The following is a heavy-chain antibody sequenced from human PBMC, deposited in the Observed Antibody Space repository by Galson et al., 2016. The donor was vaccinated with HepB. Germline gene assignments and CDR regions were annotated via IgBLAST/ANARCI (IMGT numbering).Heavy chain of an antibody. D-gene: IGHD3-9*01. Sequence: LSCAASGFILSTQSMNWVRQAPGKGLEWVSYISSSRSTIYYADSVKGRFTISRDNAQHSVHLQMNSLRAEDTAVYYCARDRYDILAGYYHGMDVWGQGTTVTVSS. J-gene: IGHJ6*02. V-gene: IGHV3-48*04. CDR1: GFILSTQS. CDR3: ARDRYDILAGYYHGMDV. CDR2: ISSSRSTI.